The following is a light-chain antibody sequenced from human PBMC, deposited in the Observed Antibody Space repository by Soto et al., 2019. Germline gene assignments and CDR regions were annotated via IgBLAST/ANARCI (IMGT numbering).Light chain of an antibody. CDR2: EVN. Sequence: QSALTQPASVSGFLGQSITISCAGVSSDVGGYKYVSWYQQHPGKAPKLMIFEVNNRPSVVSIRFSGSESGNTASLTISDLLAEDEADYYCSLYTTSRSLVFGGGTQLTVL. V-gene: IGLV2-14*01. CDR1: SSDVGGYKY. CDR3: SLYTTSRSLV. J-gene: IGLJ2*01.